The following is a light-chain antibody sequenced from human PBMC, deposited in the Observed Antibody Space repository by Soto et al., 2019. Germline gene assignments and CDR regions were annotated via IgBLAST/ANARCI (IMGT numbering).Light chain of an antibody. CDR2: EVS. CDR1: SSDVGAYDY. CDR3: SSYTTTNTLWV. V-gene: IGLV2-14*01. J-gene: IGLJ3*02. Sequence: QSVLTQPASVSGSPGQSITISCTGTSSDVGAYDYVSWYQQNPGKAPKLIISEVSDRPSGVSNRFSGSKSGNTASLTISGLQAEDEADYFCSSYTTTNTLWVFCGGTKLTVL.